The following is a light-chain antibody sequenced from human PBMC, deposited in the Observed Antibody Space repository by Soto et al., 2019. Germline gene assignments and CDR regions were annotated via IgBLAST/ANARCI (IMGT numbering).Light chain of an antibody. Sequence: EIVLTQSPATLSLSPGERATLSCRASQSVSRYLAWYQQKPGQAPRLLIYDASNRATGIPARFSGNGSGTEFILTISSLQSEDFAVYYCQEYNTWPWTFGQGTKVDI. J-gene: IGKJ1*01. CDR1: QSVSRY. CDR3: QEYNTWPWT. V-gene: IGKV3-11*01. CDR2: DAS.